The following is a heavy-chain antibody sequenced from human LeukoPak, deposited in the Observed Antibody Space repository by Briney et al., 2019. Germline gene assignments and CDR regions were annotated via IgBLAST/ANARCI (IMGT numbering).Heavy chain of an antibody. V-gene: IGHV3-11*01. J-gene: IGHJ4*02. CDR2: ISSGGSTI. D-gene: IGHD6-13*01. Sequence: GGSLRLSCAASGFTFSNYYMSWIRQAPGKGLEWISYISSGGSTIYYADSVKGRFTISRDNAKNSLYLQMNSLRAEDTAVYYCASQVTSSATSFDYWGQGTLVTVSS. CDR3: ASQVTSSATSFDY. CDR1: GFTFSNYY.